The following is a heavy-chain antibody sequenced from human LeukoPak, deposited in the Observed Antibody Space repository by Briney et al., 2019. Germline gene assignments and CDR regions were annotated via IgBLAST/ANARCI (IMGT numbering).Heavy chain of an antibody. D-gene: IGHD3-3*01. CDR3: ARDGVVTPYYFDY. CDR2: ISAYDGNT. Sequence: ASVKVSCKASGYTFTSYGISWVRQAPGQGLEWMGWISAYDGNTNYAQEFQDRVTMTRDTSTSTVYMELRSLRSDDTAMYYCARDGVVTPYYFDYWGQGTLVTVSS. J-gene: IGHJ4*02. CDR1: GYTFTSYG. V-gene: IGHV1-18*01.